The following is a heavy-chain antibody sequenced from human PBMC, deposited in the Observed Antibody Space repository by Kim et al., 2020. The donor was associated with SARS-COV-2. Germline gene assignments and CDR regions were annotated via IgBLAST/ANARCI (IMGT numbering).Heavy chain of an antibody. D-gene: IGHD4-17*01. J-gene: IGHJ4*02. V-gene: IGHV1-18*01. Sequence: ASVKVSCKASGYTFTSYGISWVRQAPGQGLEWMGWISAYNGNTNYAQKLQGRVTMTTDTSTSTAYMELRSLRSDDTAVYYCARDFYGGNSYQYFDYWGQGTLVTVSS. CDR2: ISAYNGNT. CDR1: GYTFTSYG. CDR3: ARDFYGGNSYQYFDY.